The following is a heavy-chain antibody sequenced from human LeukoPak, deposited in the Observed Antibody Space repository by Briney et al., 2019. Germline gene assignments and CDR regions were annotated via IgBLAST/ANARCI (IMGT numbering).Heavy chain of an antibody. CDR2: IKQDGTEK. CDR1: GLTISDSW. Sequence: GGSLRLSCVASGLTISDSWMNWVRQAPGKGLEWVANIKQDGTEKNYVDSVKGRFSISRDNAKNSMYLQMNSLRAEDTAVYYCAELGITMIGGVWGKGTTVTISS. D-gene: IGHD3-10*02. V-gene: IGHV3-7*01. CDR3: AELGITMIGGV. J-gene: IGHJ6*04.